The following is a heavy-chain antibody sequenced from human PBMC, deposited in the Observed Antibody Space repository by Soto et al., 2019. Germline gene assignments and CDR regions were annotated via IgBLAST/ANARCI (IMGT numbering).Heavy chain of an antibody. CDR1: GFTFSSYG. CDR3: ARGLRYFDF. D-gene: IGHD5-12*01. Sequence: QVQLVESGGGVVQPGRSLRLSCAASGFTFSSYGMHWVRQAPGKGLEWVAVIWYDGSNKYYADSVKGRFTISRDNSKNTLYLQMNSLRAEDTAVYYCARGLRYFDFWGQGTLVTVSS. V-gene: IGHV3-33*01. J-gene: IGHJ4*02. CDR2: IWYDGSNK.